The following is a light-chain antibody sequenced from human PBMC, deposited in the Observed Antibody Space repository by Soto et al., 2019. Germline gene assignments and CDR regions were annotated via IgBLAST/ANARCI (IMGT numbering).Light chain of an antibody. CDR2: GAS. V-gene: IGKV3-15*01. CDR3: QEYNNWPALN. CDR1: QSVSSN. J-gene: IGKJ4*01. Sequence: EIVMTQSPATLSVSPGERATLSCRASQSVSSNLAWSQQKPGQAPRLLIYGASTSSTGIPARFSGSGSGTEFTHAISSLQSENFAVYYCQEYNNWPALNFGGGTQVEIK.